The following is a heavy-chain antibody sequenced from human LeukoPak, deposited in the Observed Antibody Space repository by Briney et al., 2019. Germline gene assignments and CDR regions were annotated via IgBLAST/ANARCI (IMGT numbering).Heavy chain of an antibody. Sequence: PETLSLTRAVSEMSSSAYYWNWVCQSPGKGLGWVGEINYGGSTKYTPSLEGRGTILIDTSKNQFSLKLTSVTAADTAVYYCARGFPPGSGSRGSHAFDVWGQGTMVTVSS. CDR3: ARGFPPGSGSRGSHAFDV. CDR2: INYGGST. CDR1: EMSSSAYY. V-gene: IGHV4-34*01. J-gene: IGHJ3*01. D-gene: IGHD6-19*01.